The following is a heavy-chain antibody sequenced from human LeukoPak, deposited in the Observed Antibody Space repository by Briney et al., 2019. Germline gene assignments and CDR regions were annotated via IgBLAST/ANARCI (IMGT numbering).Heavy chain of an antibody. J-gene: IGHJ4*02. CDR1: GFTFSSYA. V-gene: IGHV3-7*01. Sequence: PGGSLRLSCAASGFTFSSYAMSWVGQAPGKGLEGVANIKQDGSEKYYVDSVKGRFTISRDNAKNSLYLQMNSLRAEDTAVYYCARPRRTDYYGSGSYFDYWGQGTLVTVSS. D-gene: IGHD3-10*01. CDR3: ARPRRTDYYGSGSYFDY. CDR2: IKQDGSEK.